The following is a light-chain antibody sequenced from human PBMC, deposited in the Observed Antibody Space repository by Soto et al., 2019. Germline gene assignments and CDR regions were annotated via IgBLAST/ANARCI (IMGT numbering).Light chain of an antibody. V-gene: IGLV1-51*01. CDR3: GTWDSGLTAGV. J-gene: IGLJ2*01. CDR2: DND. CDR1: ASNVGTHF. Sequence: QSVLTQPPSVSAAPGQRVTISCSGTASNVGTHFVSWYQHLPGAVPKLLIYDNDERPSEIPDRFSGSKSDTSATLTITGLQTGDEADYYCGTWDSGLTAGVFGGGTQLTVL.